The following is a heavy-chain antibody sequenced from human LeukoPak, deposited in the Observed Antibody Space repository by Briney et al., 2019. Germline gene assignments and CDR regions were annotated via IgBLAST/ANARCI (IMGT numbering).Heavy chain of an antibody. Sequence: PSQTLSLTCTVSGGSISSGSYYWSWIRQPAGKGLEWIGRIYTSGSTNYNPSLKSRVTISVDTSKNQFSLKLSSVTAADTAVYYCARHDTHDYGDYRHAFDIWGQGTMVTVSS. J-gene: IGHJ3*02. CDR1: GGSISSGSYY. V-gene: IGHV4-61*02. CDR2: IYTSGST. CDR3: ARHDTHDYGDYRHAFDI. D-gene: IGHD4-17*01.